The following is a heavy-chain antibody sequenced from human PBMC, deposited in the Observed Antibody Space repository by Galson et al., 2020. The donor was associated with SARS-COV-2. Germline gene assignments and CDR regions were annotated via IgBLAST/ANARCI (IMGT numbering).Heavy chain of an antibody. CDR3: ARGYGRYCSGGSCSLDY. CDR1: GYTFTGYY. Sequence: ASVKVSCKASGYTFTGYYMHWVRQAPGPGLEWMGWINPNSGGTNYAQKFQGRVTMTRDTSISTAYMELSRLRSDDTAVYYCARGYGRYCSGGSCSLDYWGQGTLVTVSS. V-gene: IGHV1-2*02. J-gene: IGHJ4*02. CDR2: INPNSGGT. D-gene: IGHD2-15*01.